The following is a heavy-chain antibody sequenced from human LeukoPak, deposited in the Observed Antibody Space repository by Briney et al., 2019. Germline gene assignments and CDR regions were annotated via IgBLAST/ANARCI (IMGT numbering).Heavy chain of an antibody. CDR3: ARDCSSATCYTV. CDR1: GGSMSSRH. D-gene: IGHD2-2*02. Sequence: PSETLPLTCTVSGGSMSSRHWSWIRLPAGKGLEWIGRIYTGGNTNYNPSLKSRVIMSVDTSKNQFSLNLSSVTAADTAVYYCARDCSSATCYTVWGQGTLVTVSS. J-gene: IGHJ4*02. CDR2: IYTGGNT. V-gene: IGHV4-4*07.